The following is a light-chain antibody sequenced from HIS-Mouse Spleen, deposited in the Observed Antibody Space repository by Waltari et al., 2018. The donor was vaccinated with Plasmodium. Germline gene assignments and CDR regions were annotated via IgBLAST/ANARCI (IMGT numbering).Light chain of an antibody. CDR2: QDS. J-gene: IGLJ2*01. CDR1: KLGDKY. V-gene: IGLV3-1*01. Sequence: SYELTQPPSVSVSPGQTASITCSGDKLGDKYACWYQQKPGQSPVLVIYQDSQRPSGIPGRFPGSNSGNTATLTISGTQAMDEADYYCQAWDSSTVVFGGGTKLTVL. CDR3: QAWDSSTVV.